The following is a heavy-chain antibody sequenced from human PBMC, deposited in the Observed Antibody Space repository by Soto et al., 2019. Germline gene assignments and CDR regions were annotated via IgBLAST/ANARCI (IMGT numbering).Heavy chain of an antibody. CDR1: GGSLSTNP. CDR2: TGSGTGPG. J-gene: IGHJ4*02. CDR3: ARRDSGGFFRFFGS. V-gene: IGHV1-69*06. Sequence: SVKVSCKASGGSLSTNPISWVRQAPGQGLEWMGGTGSGTGPGNNAQKFQGRLTVTADKSTSTVYMELTNLSSEDTAVYYCARRDSGGFFRFFGSWGQGALVTVSS. D-gene: IGHD2-15*01.